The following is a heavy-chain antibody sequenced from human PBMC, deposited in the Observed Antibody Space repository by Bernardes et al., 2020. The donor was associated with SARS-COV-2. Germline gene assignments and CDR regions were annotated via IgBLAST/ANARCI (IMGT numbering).Heavy chain of an antibody. D-gene: IGHD6-13*01. CDR3: ARGWGIAAAGTEVDY. J-gene: IGHJ4*02. CDR2: INHSGST. V-gene: IGHV4-34*01. Sequence: SETLYLTCAVYGGSFSGYYLSWIRQPPGKGLEWIGEINHSGSTNYNPSLKSRVTISVDTSKNQFSLKLSSVTAADTAVYYCARGWGIAAAGTEVDYWGQGTLVTVSS. CDR1: GGSFSGYY.